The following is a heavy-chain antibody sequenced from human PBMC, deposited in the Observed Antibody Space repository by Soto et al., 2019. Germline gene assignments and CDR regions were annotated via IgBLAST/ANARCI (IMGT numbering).Heavy chain of an antibody. J-gene: IGHJ4*02. D-gene: IGHD2-21*01. V-gene: IGHV4-39*01. CDR3: ARLGEESGDFRDLLYYFDY. CDR2: IYYSGST. CDR1: GGSISSSSYY. Sequence: SETLSLTCTVSGGSISSSSYYWGWIRQPPGKGLEWIGSIYYSGSTYYNPSLKSRVTISVDTSKNQFSLKLSSVTAADTAVYYRARLGEESGDFRDLLYYFDYWGQGTLVTVS.